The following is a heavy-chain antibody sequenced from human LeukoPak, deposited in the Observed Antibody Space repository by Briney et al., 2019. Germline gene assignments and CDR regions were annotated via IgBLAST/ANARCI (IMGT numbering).Heavy chain of an antibody. V-gene: IGHV4-34*01. CDR1: GGSFSGYY. D-gene: IGHD6-13*01. CDR2: INHSGST. J-gene: IGHJ4*02. Sequence: SETLSLTCAVYGGSFSGYYWGWIRQPPGKGLEWIGEINHSGSTNYNPSLKSRVTISVDTSKNQFSLKLSSVTAADTAVYYCARGSPAGSSFYYWGQGTLVTVSS. CDR3: ARGSPAGSSFYY.